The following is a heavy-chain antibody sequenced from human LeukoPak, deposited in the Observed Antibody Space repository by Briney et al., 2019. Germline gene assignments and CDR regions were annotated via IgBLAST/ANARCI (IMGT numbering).Heavy chain of an antibody. CDR3: ARVQTYSSSWYYYYYYMDV. D-gene: IGHD6-13*01. J-gene: IGHJ6*03. V-gene: IGHV4-59*02. CDR1: GGSVSSYY. Sequence: PSETLSLTCTVSGGSVSSYYWSWIRQPPGKGLEWIGYIYYSGSANYNPSLKSRVTISVDTSKNQFSLKLSSVTAADTAVYYCARVQTYSSSWYYYYYYMDVWGKGTTVTVSS. CDR2: IYYSGSA.